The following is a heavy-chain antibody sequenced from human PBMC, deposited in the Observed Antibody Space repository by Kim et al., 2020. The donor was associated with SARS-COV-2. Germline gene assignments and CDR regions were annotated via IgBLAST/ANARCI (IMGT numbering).Heavy chain of an antibody. CDR2: TSGSGGST. CDR1: GLTFSSYA. CDR3: AIRVAVAGTIDY. D-gene: IGHD6-19*01. Sequence: GGSLRLSCATSGLTFSSYAMSWVRQAPGKGLEWVSATSGSGGSTYYADSVKGRFTISRDNSKDPLNLQMNSLRAEDTAVYYCAIRVAVAGTIDYWGQGTLVTVSS. V-gene: IGHV3-23*01. J-gene: IGHJ4*02.